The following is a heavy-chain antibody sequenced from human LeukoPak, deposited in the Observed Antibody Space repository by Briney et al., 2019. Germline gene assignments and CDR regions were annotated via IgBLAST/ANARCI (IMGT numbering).Heavy chain of an antibody. Sequence: GGSLRLSCAASGFTVSSNYMSWVRQAPGKGLEWVSVIYSGGSTYYADSVKGRFTISRDNSKNTLYLQMNSLRAEDTAVYYCARDDSSGYYYAGAFDIWGQGTMVTVS. V-gene: IGHV3-66*01. CDR3: ARDDSSGYYYAGAFDI. J-gene: IGHJ3*02. CDR2: IYSGGST. D-gene: IGHD3-22*01. CDR1: GFTVSSNY.